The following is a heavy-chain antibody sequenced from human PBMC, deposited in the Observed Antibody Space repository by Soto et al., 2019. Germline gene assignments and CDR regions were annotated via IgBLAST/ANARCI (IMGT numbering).Heavy chain of an antibody. CDR3: ARGAHIKYCSGGSCYSNWFDP. V-gene: IGHV1-69*06. CDR1: GGTFSSYA. CDR2: IIPIFGTA. Sequence: SVKVSCKASGGTFSSYAISWVRQAPGQGHEWMGGIIPIFGTANYAQKFQGRVTITADKSTSTAYMELSSLRSEDTAVYYCARGAHIKYCSGGSCYSNWFDPWGQGTLVTVSS. J-gene: IGHJ5*02. D-gene: IGHD2-15*01.